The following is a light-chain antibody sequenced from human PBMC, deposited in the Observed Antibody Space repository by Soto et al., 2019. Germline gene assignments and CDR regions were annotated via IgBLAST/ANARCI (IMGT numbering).Light chain of an antibody. CDR1: QGIKSD. Sequence: DIQMTQSPSSLSASVGDRVTITCRASQGIKSDLGRYQQKPGKAPKRLIYAASRLQSGVPSRFSVGGSGTEFILTISSLQPEDFGTYYCLQHNEYAYTFGQGTKVDIK. V-gene: IGKV1-17*01. CDR3: LQHNEYAYT. J-gene: IGKJ2*01. CDR2: AAS.